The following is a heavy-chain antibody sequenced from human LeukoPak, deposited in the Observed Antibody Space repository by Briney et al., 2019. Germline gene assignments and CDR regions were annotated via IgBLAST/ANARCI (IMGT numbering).Heavy chain of an antibody. V-gene: IGHV4-34*01. CDR1: GGSFSGYY. Sequence: SETLSLTCAVYGGSFSGYYWSWIRQPPGKGLEWIGEINHSGSTNYNPSHKRRVTISVDTSKNQFSLKLSSVTAADTAVYYCASTEWGGYYYYYMDVWGKGTTVTVSS. J-gene: IGHJ6*03. CDR2: INHSGST. D-gene: IGHD3-16*01. CDR3: ASTEWGGYYYYYMDV.